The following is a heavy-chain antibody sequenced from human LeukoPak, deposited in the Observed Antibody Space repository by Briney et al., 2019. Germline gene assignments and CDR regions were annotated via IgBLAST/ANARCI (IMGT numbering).Heavy chain of an antibody. J-gene: IGHJ4*02. CDR3: AKESDGSGSYSFDY. CDR1: GFTFSTYT. CDR2: ISSDSTYI. D-gene: IGHD3-10*01. V-gene: IGHV3-21*01. Sequence: AGGSLRLSCAASGFTFSTYTMNWVRQAPGKGLEWVSSISSDSTYIYYADSVQGRFTISRDNSKNTLYLQMNSLRAEDTAVYYCAKESDGSGSYSFDYWGQGTLVTVSS.